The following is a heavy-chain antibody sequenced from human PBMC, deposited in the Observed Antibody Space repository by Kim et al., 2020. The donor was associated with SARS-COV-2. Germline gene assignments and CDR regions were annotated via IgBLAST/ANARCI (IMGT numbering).Heavy chain of an antibody. J-gene: IGHJ6*02. D-gene: IGHD6-19*01. CDR3: SREGSSGWLYYYGMDV. V-gene: IGHV3-49*02. Sequence: ASVKGRFTSSRDDSKSIAYLQMNSLKTEDTAVYYCSREGSSGWLYYYGMDVWGQGTTVTVSS.